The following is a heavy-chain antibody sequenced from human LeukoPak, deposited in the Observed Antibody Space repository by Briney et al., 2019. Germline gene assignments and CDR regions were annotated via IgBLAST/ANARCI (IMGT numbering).Heavy chain of an antibody. CDR3: AKDKMIGYCSSTSCLYYMDV. CDR1: GFTFSSYN. D-gene: IGHD2-2*03. V-gene: IGHV3-21*01. CDR2: ITVSSRDI. Sequence: GGSPRLSCAASGFTFSSYNMKWIRQAPGKGLEWVSSITVSSRDIYYADSVKGRFTISRDNSKNTLYLQMNSLRAEDTAVYYCAKDKMIGYCSSTSCLYYMDVWGKGTTVTVSS. J-gene: IGHJ6*03.